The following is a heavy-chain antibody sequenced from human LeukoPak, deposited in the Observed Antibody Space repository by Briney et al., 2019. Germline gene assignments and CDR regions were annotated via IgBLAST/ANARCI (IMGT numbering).Heavy chain of an antibody. V-gene: IGHV4-34*01. D-gene: IGHD3-9*01. CDR2: INHSGST. J-gene: IGHJ4*02. Sequence: SETLSLTCAVYGGSFSGYYWSWIRQPPGKGLEWIGEINHSGSTNYNPSLKSRVTISVDTSKNQFSLKLSSMTAADTAVYYCARGDYDILTGYYSWGQGTLVTVSS. CDR3: ARGDYDILTGYYS. CDR1: GGSFSGYY.